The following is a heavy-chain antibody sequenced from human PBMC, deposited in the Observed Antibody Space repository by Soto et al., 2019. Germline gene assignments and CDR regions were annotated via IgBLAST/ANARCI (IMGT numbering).Heavy chain of an antibody. CDR1: GFTFVSYA. CDR2: ISYDGGNK. D-gene: IGHD2-8*01. J-gene: IGHJ6*02. CDR3: AKAQEGDMTLLIVVTYGMDA. Sequence: PWGSLRLSCAASGFTFVSYAMHCVRQSPCKWLEWVTAISYDGGNKYYPDSLKGRFTISRDNSKNTVYLQMSNLGSEDTAVYYCAKAQEGDMTLLIVVTYGMDAWGRGTTVTVSS. V-gene: IGHV3-30*18.